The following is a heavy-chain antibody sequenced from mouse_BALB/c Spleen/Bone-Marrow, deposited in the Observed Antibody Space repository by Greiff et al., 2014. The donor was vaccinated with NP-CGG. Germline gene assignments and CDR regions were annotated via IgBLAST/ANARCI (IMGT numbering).Heavy chain of an antibody. CDR2: INTYNGNT. CDR1: GYTFTDYP. J-gene: IGHJ2*01. Sequence: VQLQQSGPEVVRPGVSVKISCKGSGYTFTDYPMHWVEQSHAKSLEWIGLINTYNGNTNYNQKFKGKATMTVDKSSSTAYMELARLTSDDSAIYYCARLSPLPEFDYWGQGTTLTVSS. D-gene: IGHD6-2*01. V-gene: IGHV1-67*01. CDR3: ARLSPLPEFDY.